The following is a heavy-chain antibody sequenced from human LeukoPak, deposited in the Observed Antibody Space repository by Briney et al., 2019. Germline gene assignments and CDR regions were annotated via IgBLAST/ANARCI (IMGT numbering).Heavy chain of an antibody. CDR1: GFTISTYW. CDR2: TNQEGSEK. V-gene: IGHV3-7*01. CDR3: ARDPKWLDY. D-gene: IGHD5-12*01. Sequence: GGSLRLSCAASGFTISTYWMSWVRQAPGKGLEWVANTNQEGSEKYYVDSVKGRFTISKDNAKNSLYLQMNSLRAEDTAVYYCARDPKWLDYWGQGTLVTVSS. J-gene: IGHJ4*02.